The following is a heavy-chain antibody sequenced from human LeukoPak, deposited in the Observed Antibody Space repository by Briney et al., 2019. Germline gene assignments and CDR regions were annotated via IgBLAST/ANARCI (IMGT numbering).Heavy chain of an antibody. CDR2: IYYSGST. CDR1: GGSISSYY. CDR3: ARRVKANYYGTGSYVLVNWFDP. V-gene: IGHV4-59*08. J-gene: IGHJ5*02. D-gene: IGHD3-10*01. Sequence: SETLSLTCTVSGGSISSYYWSWIRQPPGKGLEWIGYIYYSGSTNYNPSLKSRVTISVDTSKNQFSLKLSSVTAADTAVYYCARRVKANYYGTGSYVLVNWFDPWGQGTLVTVSS.